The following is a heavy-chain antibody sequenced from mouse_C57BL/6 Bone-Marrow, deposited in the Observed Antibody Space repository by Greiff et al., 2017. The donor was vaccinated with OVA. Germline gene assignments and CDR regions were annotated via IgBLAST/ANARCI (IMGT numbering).Heavy chain of an antibody. CDR3: ARYPYYYGSPYWYFDV. V-gene: IGHV1-7*01. J-gene: IGHJ1*03. CDR1: GYTFTSYW. D-gene: IGHD1-1*01. Sequence: LQESGADLVKPGASVKLSCKASGYTFTSYWMHWVKQRPGQGLEWIGYINPSSGYTNYNQKFKDQATLTADKSSNTAYMQLSSLTYEDAAVYYCARYPYYYGSPYWYFDVWGTGTTVTVSS. CDR2: INPSSGYT.